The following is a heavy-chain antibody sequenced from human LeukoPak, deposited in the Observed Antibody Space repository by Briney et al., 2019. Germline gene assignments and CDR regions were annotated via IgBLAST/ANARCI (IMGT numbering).Heavy chain of an antibody. Sequence: PGGSLRLSCAASGFTFNNYGMHWVRQAPGKGLEWVAFIRYNGNNQYYADSVKGRFTISRDNSKNALYLQMNSLKGDDTAVYYCARVKTGYYPGDFDLWGRGTLVTVSS. CDR2: IRYNGNNQ. CDR3: ARVKTGYYPGDFDL. D-gene: IGHD3-9*01. V-gene: IGHV3-30*02. CDR1: GFTFNNYG. J-gene: IGHJ2*01.